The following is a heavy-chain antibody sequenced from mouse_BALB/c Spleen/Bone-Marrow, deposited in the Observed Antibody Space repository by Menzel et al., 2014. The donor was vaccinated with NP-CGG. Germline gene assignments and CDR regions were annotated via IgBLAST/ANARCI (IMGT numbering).Heavy chain of an antibody. J-gene: IGHJ4*01. V-gene: IGHV14-3*02. CDR2: IDPANGYT. CDR3: ASKKNYYAMDY. Sequence: EVQLQQSGAELVKPGASVKLSCTASGFNIKDTYMHWVKQRPEQGLEWIGRIDPANGYTNYAPKFQGKATITADTSSNTAYRQLSSLTSEDTAVYYCASKKNYYAMDYWGQGTSVTVSS. CDR1: GFNIKDTY.